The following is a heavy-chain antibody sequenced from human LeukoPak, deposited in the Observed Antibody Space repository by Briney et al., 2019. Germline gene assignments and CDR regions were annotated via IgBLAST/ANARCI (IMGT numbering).Heavy chain of an antibody. CDR2: IRYDGSNK. Sequence: GGSLRLSCAASGFTFSSYGMHWVRQAPGKGLEWVAFIRYDGSNKYYADSVKGRFTISRDNSKNTLYLQMNSLRAEDTAVYYCAKDLGAAAENWFDPWGQGTLVTVSS. CDR3: AKDLGAAAENWFDP. CDR1: GFTFSSYG. D-gene: IGHD6-13*01. V-gene: IGHV3-30*02. J-gene: IGHJ5*02.